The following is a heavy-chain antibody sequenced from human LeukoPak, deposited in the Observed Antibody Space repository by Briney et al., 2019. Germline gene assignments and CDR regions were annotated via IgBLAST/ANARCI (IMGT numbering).Heavy chain of an antibody. D-gene: IGHD3-22*01. Sequence: SVKVSCKASGGTSNSHAISWVRQAPGQGLEWMGRIIPNLGTTNRAQNFQDRVTLTADKSTNTAYMELTSLTSDDTAVYYCATTNDGGGYQWGDFFDFRGQGTLVTVSS. CDR3: ATTNDGGGYQWGDFFDF. CDR1: GGTSNSHA. V-gene: IGHV1-69*04. CDR2: IIPNLGTT. J-gene: IGHJ4*02.